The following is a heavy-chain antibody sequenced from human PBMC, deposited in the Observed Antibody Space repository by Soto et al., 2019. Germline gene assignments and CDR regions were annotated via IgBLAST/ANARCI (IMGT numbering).Heavy chain of an antibody. CDR3: ARARRCGGGACYSDS. CDR2: IYSGGTT. V-gene: IGHV3-66*01. Sequence: EVQLVESGGGLVQPGGSLRLSCAASGFTVSINYMTWVRQAPGKGLEWVSVIYSGGTTYYIDSVKGRFTISRDNSKNTLYLQMNSLRAEDTAVYYCARARRCGGGACYSDSWGQGTLVTVSS. J-gene: IGHJ4*02. CDR1: GFTVSINY. D-gene: IGHD2-21*02.